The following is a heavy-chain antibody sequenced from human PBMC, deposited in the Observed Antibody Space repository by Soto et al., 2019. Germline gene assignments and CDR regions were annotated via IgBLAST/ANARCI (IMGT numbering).Heavy chain of an antibody. CDR3: ARXRYYYDSSGTYADAFDI. CDR2: IDPSDSYT. D-gene: IGHD3-22*01. Sequence: PGESLKISCKGSGYSFTIYWISWVRQMPGKGLEWMGRIDPSDSYTNYSPSFQGHVTISADKSISTAYLQWSSLKASDTAMYYCARXRYYYDSSGTYADAFDIWGRGTMVTVSS. CDR1: GYSFTIYW. J-gene: IGHJ3*02. V-gene: IGHV5-10-1*01.